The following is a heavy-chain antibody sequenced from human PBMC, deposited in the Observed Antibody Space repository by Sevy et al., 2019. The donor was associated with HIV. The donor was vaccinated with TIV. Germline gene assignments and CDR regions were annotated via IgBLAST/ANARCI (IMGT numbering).Heavy chain of an antibody. V-gene: IGHV1-69*13. CDR2: IIPIFGTA. J-gene: IGHJ6*02. CDR3: AGERKGIAAAGTPTARYGMDV. D-gene: IGHD6-13*01. Sequence: ASVKVSCKASGGTFSSYAISWVRQAPGQGLEWMGGIIPIFGTANYAQKFQGRVTITADESTSTAYMELSSLRSEDTAVYYCAGERKGIAAAGTPTARYGMDVWGQGTTVTVSS. CDR1: GGTFSSYA.